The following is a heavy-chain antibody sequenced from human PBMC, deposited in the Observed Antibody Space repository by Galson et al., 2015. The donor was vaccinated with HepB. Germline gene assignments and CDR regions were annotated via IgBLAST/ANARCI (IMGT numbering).Heavy chain of an antibody. V-gene: IGHV3-33*01. Sequence: SLRLSCAACGFTFSSYGMHWVRQAPGKGLERVAVIWYDGSNKYYADSVKGRFAISRDNSKNTLYLQMNSLRAEDTAVYYCARTGLGITIFDMDVWGKGTTVTVSS. CDR3: ARTGLGITIFDMDV. D-gene: IGHD3-3*01. J-gene: IGHJ6*03. CDR2: IWYDGSNK. CDR1: GFTFSSYG.